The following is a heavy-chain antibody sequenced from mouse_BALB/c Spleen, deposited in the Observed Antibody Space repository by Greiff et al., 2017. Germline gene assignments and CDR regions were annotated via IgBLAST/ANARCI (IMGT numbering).Heavy chain of an antibody. CDR3: ADITTAYWYFDV. J-gene: IGHJ1*01. CDR2: ISYSGST. CDR1: GYSITSDYA. D-gene: IGHD1-1*01. Sequence: VQLKESGPGLVKPSQSLSLTCTVTGYSITSDYAWNWIRQFPGNKLEWMGYISYSGSTSYNPSLKSRISITRDTSKNQFFLQLNSVTTEDTATYYCADITTAYWYFDVWGAGTTVTVSS. V-gene: IGHV3-2*02.